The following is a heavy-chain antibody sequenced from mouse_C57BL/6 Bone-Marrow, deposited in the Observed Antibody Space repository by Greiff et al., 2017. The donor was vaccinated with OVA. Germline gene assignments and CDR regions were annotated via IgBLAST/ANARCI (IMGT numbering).Heavy chain of an antibody. D-gene: IGHD1-1*01. CDR2: IDPETGGT. V-gene: IGHV1-15*01. J-gene: IGHJ3*01. CDR3: TRYTTVRGFAY. Sequence: QVQLKQSGAELVRPGASVTLSCKASGYTFTDYEMHWVQQTPVHGLEWIGAIDPETGGTAYNQKFKGKAILTADKSSSTAYMELRSLTSEDSAVYYCTRYTTVRGFAYWGQGTLVTVSA. CDR1: GYTFTDYE.